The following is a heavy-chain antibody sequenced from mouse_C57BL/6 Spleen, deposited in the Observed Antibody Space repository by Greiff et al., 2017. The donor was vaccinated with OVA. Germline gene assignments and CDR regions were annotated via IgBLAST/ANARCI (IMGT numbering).Heavy chain of an antibody. V-gene: IGHV5-9*01. CDR1: GFTFSSYT. J-gene: IGHJ4*01. CDR2: ISGGGGNT. CDR3: ARRDYGSSYYYAMDY. D-gene: IGHD1-1*01. Sequence: EVKVVESGGGLVKPGGSLKLSCAASGFTFSSYTMSWVRQTPEKRLEWVATISGGGGNTYYPDSVKGRFTISRDHAKNTLYLQMSSLRSEDTALYYCARRDYGSSYYYAMDYWGQGTSVTVSS.